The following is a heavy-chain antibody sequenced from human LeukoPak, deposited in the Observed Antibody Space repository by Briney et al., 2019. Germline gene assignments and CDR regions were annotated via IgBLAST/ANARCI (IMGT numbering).Heavy chain of an antibody. J-gene: IGHJ4*02. CDR2: ISYDGGNK. V-gene: IGHV3-30-3*01. CDR3: AKGIQLWLLGFDY. CDR1: GFIFSSS. Sequence: GGSLRLSCAASGFIFSSSMHWVRQAPGKGLEWVAVISYDGGNKYYADSVKGRFTISRDNSKNTLYLQMNSLRAEDTAVYYCAKGIQLWLLGFDYWGQGTLVTVSS. D-gene: IGHD5-18*01.